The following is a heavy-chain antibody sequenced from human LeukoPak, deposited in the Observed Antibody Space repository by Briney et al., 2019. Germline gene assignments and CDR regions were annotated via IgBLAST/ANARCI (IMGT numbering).Heavy chain of an antibody. Sequence: PGSSLGFSVAASGSTFVDFTCPGSGQPPGRGLGGVSGFIGKSGTIGYADSVKGRFTISRDNAKNSLYLQMNSLRVEDMALYYCVKARRDGYNSWGIFDYWGQGTLVTVSS. V-gene: IGHV3-9*03. CDR1: GSTFVDFT. CDR2: FIGKSGTI. J-gene: IGHJ4*02. CDR3: VKARRDGYNSWGIFDY. D-gene: IGHD5-24*01.